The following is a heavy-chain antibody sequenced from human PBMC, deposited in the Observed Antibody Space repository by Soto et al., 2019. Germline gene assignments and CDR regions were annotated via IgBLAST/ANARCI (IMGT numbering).Heavy chain of an antibody. Sequence: QVQLQESGPGLVKPSETLSLTCTVSGASISGFYWSWIRKSAGKGLEWIGRIYATGTTDYNPSLKSRVMMSVDTSKKQFSLKLRSVPAADTAVYYCVRDGTKTLREWFDPWGQGISVTVSS. CDR2: IYATGTT. CDR3: VRDGTKTLREWFDP. D-gene: IGHD1-1*01. V-gene: IGHV4-4*07. CDR1: GASISGFY. J-gene: IGHJ5*02.